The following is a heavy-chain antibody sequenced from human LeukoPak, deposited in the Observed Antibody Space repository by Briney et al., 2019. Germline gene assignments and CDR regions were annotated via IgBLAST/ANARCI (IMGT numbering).Heavy chain of an antibody. CDR2: ISAYNGNT. J-gene: IGHJ4*02. D-gene: IGHD3-9*01. CDR1: GYTFTSYG. V-gene: IGHV1-18*01. CDR3: ARTRGGNYDILTGFPTLIDY. Sequence: ASVKVSCKASGYTFTSYGISWVRQAPGQGLEWMGWISAYNGNTNYAQKLQGRVTMTTDTSTSTAYMELRSLRSDDTAVYYCARTRGGNYDILTGFPTLIDYWGQGTLVTVSS.